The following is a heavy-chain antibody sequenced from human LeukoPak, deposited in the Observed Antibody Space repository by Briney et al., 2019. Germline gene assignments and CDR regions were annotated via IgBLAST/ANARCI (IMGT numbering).Heavy chain of an antibody. Sequence: SETLSLTCTVSGGSISSYYWSWIRHPPGKGLEWIGYIYYSGSTNYNPSLKSRVTISVDTSKNQFSLKLSSVTAADTAVYYCARNSGYVDYWGQGTLVTVSS. CDR1: GGSISSYY. D-gene: IGHD1-26*01. V-gene: IGHV4-59*08. J-gene: IGHJ4*02. CDR3: ARNSGYVDY. CDR2: IYYSGST.